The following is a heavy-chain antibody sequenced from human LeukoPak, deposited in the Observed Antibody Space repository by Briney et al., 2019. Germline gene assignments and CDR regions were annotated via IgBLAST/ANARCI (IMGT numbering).Heavy chain of an antibody. CDR1: GFTFSSNW. CDR3: AKVLGTETTYDS. CDR2: IRPDGTEK. D-gene: IGHD1-7*01. J-gene: IGHJ4*02. Sequence: GGSLRLSCVASGFTFSSNWMSWVRQAPGKGLEWVASIRPDGTEKYYMDSVKGRFTISRDNAKNSLYLQMNSLRAEDTALYYCAKVLGTETTYDSWGQGTLVTVSS. V-gene: IGHV3-7*01.